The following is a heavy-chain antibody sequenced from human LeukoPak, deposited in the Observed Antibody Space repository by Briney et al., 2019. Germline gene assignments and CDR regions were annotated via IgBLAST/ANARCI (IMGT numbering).Heavy chain of an antibody. Sequence: SETLSLTCTVSGGSISSSSYYWGWIRQPPGKGLEWIGSIYYSGSTYYNPSLKSRVTISVDTSKNQFSLRARSVTAADTAAYYCARAVGPDRPFDYWGQGSLVTVSS. CDR1: GGSISSSSYY. CDR2: IYYSGST. CDR3: ARAVGPDRPFDY. V-gene: IGHV4-39*07. J-gene: IGHJ4*02. D-gene: IGHD1-14*01.